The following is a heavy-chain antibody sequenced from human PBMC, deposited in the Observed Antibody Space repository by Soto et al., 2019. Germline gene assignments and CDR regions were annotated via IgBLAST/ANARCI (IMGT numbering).Heavy chain of an antibody. CDR3: ARVTAGSGSYQIDL. CDR1: GFAFSSHP. J-gene: IGHJ4*02. D-gene: IGHD3-10*01. CDR2: ISDGGDLT. V-gene: IGHV3-23*01. Sequence: VQLLESGGALVHPGGSLRLSCAASGFAFSSHPMSWVRQAPERGLEWVSGISDGGDLTYNADSVKGRFTISRDNSKNSVYLQMNGLTAEDSGIYYCARVTAGSGSYQIDLWGQGTLVTVSS.